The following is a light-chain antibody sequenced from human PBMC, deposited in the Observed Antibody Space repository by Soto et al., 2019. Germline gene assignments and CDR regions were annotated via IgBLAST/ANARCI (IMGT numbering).Light chain of an antibody. J-gene: IGKJ1*01. CDR1: QGISSF. V-gene: IGKV1-16*01. CDR2: DAS. CDR3: QQYHSYPAS. Sequence: DIQMTQSPSSLSASVGDRVTITCRASQGISSFLAWFQQKPGKAPKSLIYDASTLQSGVSSRFSGSGSDTHFTLSISSLLPEDFATYYCQQYHSYPASFGHGTKVEIK.